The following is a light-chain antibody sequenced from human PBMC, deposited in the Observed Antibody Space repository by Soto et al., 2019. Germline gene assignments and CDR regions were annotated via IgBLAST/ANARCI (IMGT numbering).Light chain of an antibody. Sequence: IVLTQTPLSLSVTPGQPASISCRSSQSLLHSDGRTRLYWYLQKPGQPPQLLIYEVSNRFSGVATRFSGSGSGTDFRLKISRVEDGDVGVYYCMENIQPTFGQGTKVEMK. CDR1: QSLLHSDGRTR. CDR2: EVS. CDR3: MENIQPT. J-gene: IGKJ2*01. V-gene: IGKV2D-29*01.